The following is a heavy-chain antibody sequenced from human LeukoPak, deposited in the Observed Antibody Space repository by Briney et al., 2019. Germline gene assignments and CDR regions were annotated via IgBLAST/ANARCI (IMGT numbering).Heavy chain of an antibody. CDR3: ARGRVGATYYFDY. J-gene: IGHJ4*02. CDR2: IYYSGST. D-gene: IGHD1-26*01. V-gene: IGHV4-30-4*08. CDR1: GGSISSGDYY. Sequence: SQTLSLTCTVSGGSISSGDYYWSWIRQPPGKGLEWIGYIYYSGSTYYNPSLKCRVTISVDTSKNQFSLKLSSVTAADTAVYYCARGRVGATYYFDYWGQGALVTVSS.